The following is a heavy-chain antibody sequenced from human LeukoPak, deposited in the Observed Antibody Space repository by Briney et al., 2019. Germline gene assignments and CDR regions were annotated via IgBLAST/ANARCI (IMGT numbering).Heavy chain of an antibody. V-gene: IGHV3-7*01. CDR3: ATSYGDYPNDAFDI. D-gene: IGHD4-17*01. Sequence: PGGSLRLSCAASGFTFSSDWMSWVRQAPGKGRERVANIKQDGSEKYYVDSVKGRFTISRDNAKNSLYLQMNSLRAEDKAVYYCATSYGDYPNDAFDIWGQGTMVTVSS. CDR1: GFTFSSDW. J-gene: IGHJ3*02. CDR2: IKQDGSEK.